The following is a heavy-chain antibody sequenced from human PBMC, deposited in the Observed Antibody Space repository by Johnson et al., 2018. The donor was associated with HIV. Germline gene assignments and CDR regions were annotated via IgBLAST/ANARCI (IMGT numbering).Heavy chain of an antibody. CDR3: ARERRLASNAFEI. V-gene: IGHV3-66*01. CDR1: GFTVSSNY. J-gene: IGHJ3*02. CDR2: IYSGGST. Sequence: VQLVESGGGLVQPGGSLRLSCAASGFTVSSNYMSWVRQAPGKGLEWVSVIYSGGSTYYADSVKGRFTISRDNSKNTLYLQMNSLRAEDTAVYYCARERRLASNAFEIWGQGTMVTVSS.